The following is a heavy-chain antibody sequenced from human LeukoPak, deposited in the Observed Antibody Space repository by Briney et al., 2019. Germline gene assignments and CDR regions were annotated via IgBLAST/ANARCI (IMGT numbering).Heavy chain of an antibody. J-gene: IGHJ6*02. D-gene: IGHD3-9*01. CDR1: GFTFSSYA. V-gene: IGHV3-23*01. CDR2: ISGSGGST. CDR3: AKGTEAYYDILTGYPDYYGMDV. Sequence: PGGSLRLSCAASGFTFSSYAMSWVRQAPGKGLEWVSAISGSGGSTYYADSVKGRFTISRDNSKNTLYLQMNSLRAEDTAVYYCAKGTEAYYDILTGYPDYYGMDVWGQGTTVTVSS.